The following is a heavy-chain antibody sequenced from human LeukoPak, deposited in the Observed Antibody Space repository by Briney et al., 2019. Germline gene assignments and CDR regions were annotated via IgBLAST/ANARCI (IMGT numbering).Heavy chain of an antibody. D-gene: IGHD3-9*01. V-gene: IGHV3-21*01. Sequence: PGGSLRLSCAASGFTFSSYSMNWVRQAPGKGLEWVSSICSSSSYIYYADSVKGRFTISRDNAKNSLYLQMNSLRAEDTAVYYCAREPRRVDFDWLFHTGDLDYWGQGTLVTVSS. J-gene: IGHJ4*02. CDR2: ICSSSSYI. CDR3: AREPRRVDFDWLFHTGDLDY. CDR1: GFTFSSYS.